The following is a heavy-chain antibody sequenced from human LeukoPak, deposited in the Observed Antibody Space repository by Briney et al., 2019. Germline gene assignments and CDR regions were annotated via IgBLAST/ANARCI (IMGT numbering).Heavy chain of an antibody. CDR3: SRASGYGLDV. CDR1: GGSISNFY. D-gene: IGHD7-27*01. Sequence: SETLSLTCTVSGGSISNFYCNWLRQPPGKGLEWIGYMAYSGSTNSNPSLKSRVTMSSDRAKKQFSLKLSSVTAADTAVYYCSRASGYGLDVWGQGTTVTVSS. V-gene: IGHV4-59*13. J-gene: IGHJ6*02. CDR2: MAYSGST.